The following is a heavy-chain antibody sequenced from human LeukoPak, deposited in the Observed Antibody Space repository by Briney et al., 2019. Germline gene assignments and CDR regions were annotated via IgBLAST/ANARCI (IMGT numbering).Heavy chain of an antibody. D-gene: IGHD3-9*01. CDR1: GFTFSAYA. V-gene: IGHV3-23*01. CDR2: IGSDGKT. J-gene: IGHJ4*02. Sequence: GGSLRLSCEASGFTFSAYAMTWVRQAPGKGLEWVSSIGSDGKTHYSESVEGRFAISRDNSKSMLFLQLNSLRAEDTAVYYCARDGGFEGVTGLLRGFDYWGQGTLVTVSS. CDR3: ARDGGFEGVTGLLRGFDY.